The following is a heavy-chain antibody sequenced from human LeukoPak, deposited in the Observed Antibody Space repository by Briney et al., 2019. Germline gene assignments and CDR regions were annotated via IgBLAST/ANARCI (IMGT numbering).Heavy chain of an antibody. J-gene: IGHJ1*01. CDR3: AREGGGSNRCLD. CDR2: IYATGTT. Sequence: SETLSLTCTVSGGSISSYFWSWIRQPAGKGLEWIGRIYATGTTNYNPSLKSRVTMSVDTSKNQFSLNLTSVTAADTAVYYCAREGGGSNRCLDWGQGTLVTVSS. CDR1: GGSISSYF. D-gene: IGHD3-16*02. V-gene: IGHV4-4*07.